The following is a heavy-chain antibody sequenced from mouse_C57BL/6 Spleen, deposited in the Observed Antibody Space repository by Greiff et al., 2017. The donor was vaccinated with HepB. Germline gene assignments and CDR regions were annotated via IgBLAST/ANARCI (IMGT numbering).Heavy chain of an antibody. Sequence: EVNVVESGGGLVKPGGSLKLSCAASGFTFSSYAMSWVRQTPEKRLEWVATISDGGSYTYYPDNVKGRFTISRDNAKNNLYLQMSHLRSEDTAMYCCGRGHAYDEEGAGYWGQGTTLTVSS. J-gene: IGHJ2*01. D-gene: IGHD2-2*01. V-gene: IGHV5-4*03. CDR3: GRGHAYDEEGAGY. CDR2: ISDGGSYT. CDR1: GFTFSSYA.